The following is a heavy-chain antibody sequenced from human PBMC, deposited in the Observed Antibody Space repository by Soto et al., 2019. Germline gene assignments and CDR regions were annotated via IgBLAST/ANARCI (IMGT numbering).Heavy chain of an antibody. J-gene: IGHJ4*02. CDR3: ATDSGYDSVFSY. D-gene: IGHD5-12*01. V-gene: IGHV3-9*01. CDR1: GFTFDDYA. Sequence: PGGSLRLSCAASGFTFDDYAMHWVRQAPGKGLEWVSGISWNSGSIGYADSVKGRFTISRDNAKNSLYLQMNSLRAEDTALYYCATDSGYDSVFSYWGQGTLVTVSS. CDR2: ISWNSGSI.